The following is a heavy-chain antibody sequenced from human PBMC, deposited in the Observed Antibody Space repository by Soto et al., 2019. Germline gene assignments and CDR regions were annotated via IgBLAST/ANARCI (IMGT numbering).Heavy chain of an antibody. D-gene: IGHD1-1*01. J-gene: IGHJ4*02. Sequence: QVHLVQSGAEGKKPGASVKVSCKGSGYDFTTYGITWVRQAPGQGLEWMAWISAHDGNTDYAQKLQGRVNVTRDTSTSTAYMELRRLRSDDTDMYYCARGRYGDYWGQGALVTVSS. CDR2: ISAHDGNT. CDR1: GYDFTTYG. V-gene: IGHV1-18*01. CDR3: ARGRYGDY.